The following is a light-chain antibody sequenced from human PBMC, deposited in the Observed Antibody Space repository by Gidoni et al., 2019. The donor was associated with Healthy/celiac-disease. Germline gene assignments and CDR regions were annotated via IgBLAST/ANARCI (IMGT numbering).Light chain of an antibody. Sequence: DIQIAQSPSTLSASVGDRVTIPCRASQSISSWLAWYQQKPGKAPKLLIYKASSLESGVPSRFSGSGSGTEFTITISSLQPDDFATYYCQQYNSYSPTWTFGQGTKVEIK. CDR3: QQYNSYSPTWT. V-gene: IGKV1-5*03. CDR2: KAS. J-gene: IGKJ1*01. CDR1: QSISSW.